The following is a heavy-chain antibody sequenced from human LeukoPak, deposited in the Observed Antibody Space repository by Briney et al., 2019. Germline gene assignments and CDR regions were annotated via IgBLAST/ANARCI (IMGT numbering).Heavy chain of an antibody. CDR3: ARFRRFYGATSPDSDAFDI. V-gene: IGHV4-59*08. D-gene: IGHD4-17*01. CDR2: IYFIGST. Sequence: SETLSLTCTVSSGSISSYYWSWIRQPPGKGLEWIGYIYFIGSTNYNPSLKSRVTISVDTSKNQFSLKLSSVTAADTAVYYCARFRRFYGATSPDSDAFDIWGQGTMVTVSS. CDR1: SGSISSYY. J-gene: IGHJ3*02.